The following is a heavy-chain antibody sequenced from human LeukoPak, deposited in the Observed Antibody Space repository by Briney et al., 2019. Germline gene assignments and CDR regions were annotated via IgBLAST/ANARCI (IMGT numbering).Heavy chain of an antibody. Sequence: ASVKVSCKVSGYTLTELSMHWVRQAPGRGLEWMGGFDPEDGETIYAQKFQGRVTMTEDTSTDTAYMELSSLRSEDTVVYYCATFGYCSGGSCYSFDYWGQGTLVTVSS. CDR2: FDPEDGET. J-gene: IGHJ4*02. D-gene: IGHD2-15*01. CDR1: GYTLTELS. CDR3: ATFGYCSGGSCYSFDY. V-gene: IGHV1-24*01.